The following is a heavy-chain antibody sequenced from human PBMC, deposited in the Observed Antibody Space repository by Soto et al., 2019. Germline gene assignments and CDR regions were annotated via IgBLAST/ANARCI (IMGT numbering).Heavy chain of an antibody. CDR2: ISSGGDTK. V-gene: IGHV3-48*01. CDR1: GFTFRSYS. J-gene: IGHJ4*02. CDR3: ARAFMWIDN. D-gene: IGHD2-21*01. Sequence: GVSLRLSCAVSGFTFRSYSMHWVRQSPGKGLEWISYISSGGDTKYYADSVTGRFTISRDNAKNSLFLQMSSLRAEDTAVFYCARAFMWIDNWGQETLVTVSS.